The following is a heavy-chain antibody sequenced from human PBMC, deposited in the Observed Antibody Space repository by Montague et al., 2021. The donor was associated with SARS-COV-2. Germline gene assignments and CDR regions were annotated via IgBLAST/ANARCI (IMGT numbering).Heavy chain of an antibody. CDR2: SYYSGTT. CDR3: AGGSYGSGSYHAFDI. D-gene: IGHD3-10*01. V-gene: IGHV4-39*01. J-gene: IGHJ3*02. Sequence: SETLSLTCTVSGDSFNSPKYYCAWIRQPPGKGLEWIGSSYYSGTTYNNLSLRSQVTISVDTSKTQFSLKMNSVTAADTAVYYCAGGSYGSGSYHAFDIWSQGTVVAVSP. CDR1: GDSFNSPKYY.